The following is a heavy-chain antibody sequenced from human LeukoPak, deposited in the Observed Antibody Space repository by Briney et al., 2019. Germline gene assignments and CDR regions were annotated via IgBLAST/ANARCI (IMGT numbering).Heavy chain of an antibody. CDR2: TYYRSKWYN. V-gene: IGHV6-1*01. CDR1: GDSVSSNSAT. CDR3: ARISSAWFDS. D-gene: IGHD6-19*01. J-gene: IGHJ5*01. Sequence: ASQTLSLTCAISGDSVSSNSATWNWIRQSLSRGLEWLGRTYYRSKWYNDYAVSVKSRISINPDTSKNQFSLQLNSVTPEDTAVYYCARISSAWFDSWGQGTLVTVSS.